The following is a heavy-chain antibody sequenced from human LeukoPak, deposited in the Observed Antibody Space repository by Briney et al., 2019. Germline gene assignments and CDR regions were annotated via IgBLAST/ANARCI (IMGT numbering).Heavy chain of an antibody. CDR3: ARYPYYDFWSGYAVGWYFDL. CDR1: GFTFSSYW. CDR2: IKQDGSEK. J-gene: IGHJ2*01. V-gene: IGHV3-7*01. Sequence: PGGSLRLSCAASGFTFSSYWMSWVRQAPGKGLEWVANIKQDGSEKYYVDSVKGRFTISRDNAKNSLYLQMNSLRAEGTAVYYCARYPYYDFWSGYAVGWYFDLWGRGTLVTVSS. D-gene: IGHD3-3*01.